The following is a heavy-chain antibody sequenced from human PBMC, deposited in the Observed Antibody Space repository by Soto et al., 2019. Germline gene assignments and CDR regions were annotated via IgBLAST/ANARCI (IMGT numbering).Heavy chain of an antibody. CDR3: AKDLRRGYYGSGSFPLYYYGMDV. V-gene: IGHV3-30*18. Sequence: GGSLRLSCAASGFTFSSYGMHWVRQAPGKGLEWVAVISYDGSNKYYADSVKGRFTISRDNSKNTLYLQMNSLRAEDTAVYYCAKDLRRGYYGSGSFPLYYYGMDVWGQGTTVTVSS. J-gene: IGHJ6*02. D-gene: IGHD3-10*01. CDR1: GFTFSSYG. CDR2: ISYDGSNK.